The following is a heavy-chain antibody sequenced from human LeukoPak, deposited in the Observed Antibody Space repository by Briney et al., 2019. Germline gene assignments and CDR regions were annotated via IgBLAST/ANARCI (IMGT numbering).Heavy chain of an antibody. J-gene: IGHJ6*03. D-gene: IGHD2-2*01. CDR2: ISYDGSNK. CDR1: GFTFSSYA. Sequence: PGGSLRLSCAASGFTFSSYAMHWVRRAPGKGLEWVAVISYDGSNKYYADSVKGRFTISRDNSKNTLYLQMNSLRAEDTAVYYCARDGASIVVVPASTVFYYYYMDVWGKGTTVTVSS. CDR3: ARDGASIVVVPASTVFYYYYMDV. V-gene: IGHV3-30*04.